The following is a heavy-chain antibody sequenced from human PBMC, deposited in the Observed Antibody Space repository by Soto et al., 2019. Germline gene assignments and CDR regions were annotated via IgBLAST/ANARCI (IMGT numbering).Heavy chain of an antibody. V-gene: IGHV3-11*01. J-gene: IGHJ4*02. Sequence: QVQLVESGGGLVQPGGSLRLSCAASGFTFSDYFMTWIRQAPGKGLEWVSYISSSGTTIFYADSVQGRITISRDNAKKSLSLKINGLRSVDTAEYYCARDCGRGDSGFDSWGQGPLVTVSS. CDR2: ISSSGTTI. D-gene: IGHD2-15*01. CDR1: GFTFSDYF. CDR3: ARDCGRGDSGFDS.